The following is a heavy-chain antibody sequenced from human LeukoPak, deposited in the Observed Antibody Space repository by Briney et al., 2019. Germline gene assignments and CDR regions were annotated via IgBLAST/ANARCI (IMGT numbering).Heavy chain of an antibody. CDR1: GGSFSGYY. V-gene: IGHV4-34*01. J-gene: IGHJ4*02. CDR2: INHSGST. D-gene: IGHD6-13*01. Sequence: PSETLSLTCAVYGGSFSGYYWSWIRQPPGKGLEWIGEINHSGSTNYNPSLKSRVTISVDTSKNQFSLKLSSVAAADTAVYYCARQHSEYYFDYWGQGTLVTVSS. CDR3: ARQHSEYYFDY.